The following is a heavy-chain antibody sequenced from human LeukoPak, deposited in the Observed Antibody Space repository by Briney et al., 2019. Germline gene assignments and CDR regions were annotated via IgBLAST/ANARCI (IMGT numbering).Heavy chain of an antibody. Sequence: GGSLRLSCAASGFTFSSYGMHWVRQAPGKGLEWVAVISYDGSNKYYADSVKGRFTISRDNSKNTLYLQMNSLRAEDTAVYYCVKEDIAAAGTPDYWGQGTLVTVSS. D-gene: IGHD6-13*01. CDR2: ISYDGSNK. CDR3: VKEDIAAAGTPDY. J-gene: IGHJ4*02. CDR1: GFTFSSYG. V-gene: IGHV3-30*18.